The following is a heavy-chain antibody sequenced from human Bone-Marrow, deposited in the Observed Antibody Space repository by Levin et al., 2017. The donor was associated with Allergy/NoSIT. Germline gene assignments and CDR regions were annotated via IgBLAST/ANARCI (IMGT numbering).Heavy chain of an antibody. D-gene: IGHD6-13*01. CDR3: ARGGASSNDY. Sequence: ASVKVSCSVSGYTFSGYYIHWIRKTPGQGLEWIGWIDPTHGGTQFSEKFHDRLVLTRNSSINTAYMELGKLRSGDTALYYCARGGASSNDYWGRGTLVTVSS. CDR2: IDPTHGGT. J-gene: IGHJ4*02. CDR1: GYTFSGYY. V-gene: IGHV1-2*02.